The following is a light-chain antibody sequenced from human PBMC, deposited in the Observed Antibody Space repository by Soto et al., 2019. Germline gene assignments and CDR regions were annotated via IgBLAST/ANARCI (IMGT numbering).Light chain of an antibody. Sequence: EVVMTQSPATLSVSPGERVTLSCRASESVHRNLAWYQQKPGQGPSLLIYYASTRATGSPDRFTGSGSGTEFTLTISSLQSEAFGVYHCQHYSNWPPTFGPGTKVEIK. J-gene: IGKJ3*01. V-gene: IGKV3-15*01. CDR2: YAS. CDR3: QHYSNWPPT. CDR1: ESVHRN.